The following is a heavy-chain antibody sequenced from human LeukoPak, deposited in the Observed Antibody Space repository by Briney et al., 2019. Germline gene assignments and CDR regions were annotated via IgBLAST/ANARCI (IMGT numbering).Heavy chain of an antibody. CDR3: AKGTSGWPYYFDY. V-gene: IGHV3-23*01. CDR1: GFTFSSYA. Sequence: GGSLRLSCAASGFTFSSYAMSWVRQAPGKGLEWDSAISGSGGSTYYADSVKGRFTISRDNSKNTLYLQMNGLTAEDTAVYFCAKGTSGWPYYFDYWGQGTLVTVSS. J-gene: IGHJ4*02. CDR2: ISGSGGST. D-gene: IGHD6-19*01.